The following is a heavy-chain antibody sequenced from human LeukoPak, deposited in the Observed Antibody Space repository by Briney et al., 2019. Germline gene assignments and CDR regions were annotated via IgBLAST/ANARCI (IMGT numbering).Heavy chain of an antibody. CDR2: IKQDGSEK. CDR3: ARDKNQGLPATFRSDY. D-gene: IGHD2-2*01. V-gene: IGHV3-7*01. J-gene: IGHJ4*02. CDR1: GFTFSSYW. Sequence: PGGSLRLSCAASGFTFSSYWMSWVRQAPGKGLEWVANIKQDGSEKYYVDSVKGRFTISRDNAKNSLYLQMNSLRAEDTAVYYCARDKNQGLPATFRSDYWGQGTLVTVSS.